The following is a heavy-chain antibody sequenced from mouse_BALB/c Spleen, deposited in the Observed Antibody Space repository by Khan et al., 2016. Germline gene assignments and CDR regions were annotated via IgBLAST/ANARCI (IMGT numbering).Heavy chain of an antibody. CDR3: ARGITTATFDY. CDR1: GYTFSSYW. J-gene: IGHJ2*01. V-gene: IGHV1-9*01. CDR2: ILPGSGST. D-gene: IGHD1-2*01. Sequence: QVQLQQSGAELMKPGASVKISCKATGYTFSSYWIEWVKQRPGHGLEWIGEILPGSGSTNYNEKFKGKATFTADTSSNTAYMQLSSLTSEDSAVYYCARGITTATFDYWGQGTTLTVSS.